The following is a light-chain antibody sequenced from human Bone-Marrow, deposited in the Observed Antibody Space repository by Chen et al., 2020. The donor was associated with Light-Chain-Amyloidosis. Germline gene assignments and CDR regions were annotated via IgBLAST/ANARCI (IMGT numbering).Light chain of an antibody. Sequence: SYELTQPPSVSVSPGQTARITCSGDDLPTKYAYWYQQKPGKAPVLVIHRDTERPSGISERFSGSSSGTTATLTISGVQAEDEADYHCQSADSSGTYEVIFGGGTKQTVL. J-gene: IGLJ2*01. V-gene: IGLV3-25*03. CDR2: RDT. CDR1: DLPTKY. CDR3: QSADSSGTYEVI.